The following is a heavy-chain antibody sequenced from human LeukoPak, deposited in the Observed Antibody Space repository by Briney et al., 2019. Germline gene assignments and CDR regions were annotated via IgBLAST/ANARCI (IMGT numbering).Heavy chain of an antibody. V-gene: IGHV4-61*02. CDR1: GGSITIGNYY. CDR3: ARGRDDPLTGHQKGGFDH. D-gene: IGHD3-9*01. J-gene: IGHJ4*02. CDR2: IYASGRT. Sequence: SETLSLTCSVSGGSITIGNYYWSWIRQPAGKPLDWIGRIYASGRTNYKSSFKSRVTIFLDTSKNQFSLKLNNVAAADTAVYYCARGRDDPLTGHQKGGFDHWGQGTLVTVSS.